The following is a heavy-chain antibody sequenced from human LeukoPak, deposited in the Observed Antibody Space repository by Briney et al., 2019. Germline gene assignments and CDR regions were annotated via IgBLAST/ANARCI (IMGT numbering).Heavy chain of an antibody. D-gene: IGHD7-27*01. CDR1: GYTLTELS. V-gene: IGHV1-24*01. CDR2: FDPEDGET. CDR3: ATALTGLGAFDI. J-gene: IGHJ3*02. Sequence: ASVTVSCKVSGYTLTELSMHWVRQAPGKGLEWMGGFDPEDGETIYAQKFQGRVTMTEDTSTDTAYMELSSLRSEDTAVYYCATALTGLGAFDIWGQGTMVTVSS.